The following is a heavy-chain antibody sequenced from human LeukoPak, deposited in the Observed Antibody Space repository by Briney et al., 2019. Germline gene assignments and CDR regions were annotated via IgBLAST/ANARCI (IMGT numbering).Heavy chain of an antibody. CDR1: GGSISSGDYY. CDR3: ARCTSPPEINFDY. Sequence: SETLSLTCTVSGGSISSGDYYWSWIRQPPGKGLEWMGYIYYSGSTYYDPSLKSRVTISVDTSKNQFSLKLSSVTAADTAVYYCARCTSPPEINFDYWGQGTLVTVSS. V-gene: IGHV4-30-4*02. D-gene: IGHD2-2*01. CDR2: IYYSGST. J-gene: IGHJ4*02.